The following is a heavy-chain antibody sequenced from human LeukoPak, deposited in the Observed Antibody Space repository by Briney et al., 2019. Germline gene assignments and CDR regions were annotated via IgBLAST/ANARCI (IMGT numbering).Heavy chain of an antibody. Sequence: KSSETLSLTCTVSGASVSSGGYYWSWIRQPSGQGLEWIGNIYYSGSTNYNPSIKSRVTISVDTSKNQFSLKVSSVTAADTAVYYCARRGGAGRSFDYWGQGTLVTVSS. CDR1: GASVSSGGYY. J-gene: IGHJ4*02. D-gene: IGHD2-21*01. V-gene: IGHV4-61*08. CDR3: ARRGGAGRSFDY. CDR2: IYYSGST.